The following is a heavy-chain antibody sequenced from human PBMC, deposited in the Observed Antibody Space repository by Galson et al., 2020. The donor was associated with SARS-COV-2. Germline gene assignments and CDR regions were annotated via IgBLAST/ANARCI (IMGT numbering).Heavy chain of an antibody. CDR1: GGSISSNSYY. V-gene: IGHV4-39*01. D-gene: IGHD4-17*01. Sequence: SETLSLTCIVSGGSISSNSYYWGWIRQPPGKGLEWIGSPHYSGSSYYNFSLKSRVTISVDTSKNQFSLTLTSVTAADTAVYYCARQDYRDYVDLRWFDPWGQGTLVTVSS. CDR2: PHYSGSS. J-gene: IGHJ5*02. CDR3: ARQDYRDYVDLRWFDP.